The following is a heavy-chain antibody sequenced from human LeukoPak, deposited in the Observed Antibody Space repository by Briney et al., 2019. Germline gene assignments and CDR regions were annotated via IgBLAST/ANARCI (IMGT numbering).Heavy chain of an antibody. D-gene: IGHD2-21*01. CDR1: GYTFTGYY. Sequence: EASVKVSCKASGYTFTGYYMRWVRPAPGQGLEWMGWINPNSGGTNYAQKFQGRVTMTRDTSISTAYMELSRLRSDDTAVYYCARDVFEVGCGGDCSIQGYGYWGQGTLVTVSS. CDR3: ARDVFEVGCGGDCSIQGYGY. CDR2: INPNSGGT. V-gene: IGHV1-2*02. J-gene: IGHJ4*02.